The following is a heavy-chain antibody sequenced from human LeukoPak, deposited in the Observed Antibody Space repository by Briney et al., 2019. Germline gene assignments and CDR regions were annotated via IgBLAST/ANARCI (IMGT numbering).Heavy chain of an antibody. CDR3: ARGDGWFGELKVDY. Sequence: SQTLSLTCAVSGGSISSGGYSWSWIRQPPGKGLEWIGYIYHSGSTYYNPSLKSRVTISVDRSKNQFSLKLSSVTAADTAVYYCARGDGWFGELKVDYWGQGTLVTVSS. CDR1: GGSISSGGYS. V-gene: IGHV4-30-2*01. J-gene: IGHJ4*02. CDR2: IYHSGST. D-gene: IGHD3-10*01.